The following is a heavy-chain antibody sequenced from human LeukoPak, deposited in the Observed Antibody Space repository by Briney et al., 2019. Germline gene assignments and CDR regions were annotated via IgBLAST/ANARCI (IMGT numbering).Heavy chain of an antibody. Sequence: SVTLSLTCSVSGASIKTYYWSWVRQSPGKGLEWLAYIYYGGSINYNPSPSLTRRLTISVDTSKSQFSLELTSVTAADTAVYYCARAGIRYSSSWFGIDSWGQGTLVAVSS. V-gene: IGHV4-59*01. J-gene: IGHJ4*02. CDR1: GASIKTYY. CDR3: ARAGIRYSSSWFGIDS. CDR2: IYYGGSI. D-gene: IGHD6-13*01.